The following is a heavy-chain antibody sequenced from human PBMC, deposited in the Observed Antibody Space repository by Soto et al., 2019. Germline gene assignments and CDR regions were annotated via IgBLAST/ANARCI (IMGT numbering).Heavy chain of an antibody. J-gene: IGHJ6*03. D-gene: IGHD3-10*01. CDR3: SRGWFGPDV. Sequence: EVQLVESGGGLVQPGGALRLSCAASEFTFSGRSVHWVRQAPGKGLVWVSGIDTVGTDSTYADSVKGRFTSSRDNAKNTVYLQMNSLRVEDTAVYYCSRGWFGPDVWGKGTTVNVSS. CDR2: IDTVGTDS. V-gene: IGHV3-74*01. CDR1: EFTFSGRS.